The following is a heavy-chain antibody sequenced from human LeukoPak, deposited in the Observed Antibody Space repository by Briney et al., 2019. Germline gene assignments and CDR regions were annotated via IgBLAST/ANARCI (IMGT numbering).Heavy chain of an antibody. CDR1: GGSISSGSYY. D-gene: IGHD4-23*01. Sequence: PSQTLSLICTVSGGSISSGSYYWSWIRQPAGKGLAWIGRIYTSGSTDYNPSLKSRVTISVDTSKNQFSLKLSSVTAADTAVYYCARDRYDGNSGEFDYWGQGTLVTVSS. CDR3: ARDRYDGNSGEFDY. J-gene: IGHJ4*02. CDR2: IYTSGST. V-gene: IGHV4-61*02.